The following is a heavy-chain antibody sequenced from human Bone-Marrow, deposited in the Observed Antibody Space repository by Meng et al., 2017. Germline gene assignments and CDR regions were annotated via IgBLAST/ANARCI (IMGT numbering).Heavy chain of an antibody. V-gene: IGHV1-69*13. CDR3: ARGNWYYYDSSGYYLNWYFDL. CDR1: GGTFSSYA. Sequence: SVKVSCKASGGTFSSYAISWVRQAPGQGLEWMGGIIPIFGTANYAQKFQGRVTITADESTSTAYMELSSLRSEDTAVYYCARGNWYYYDSSGYYLNWYFDLWGRGTLVTVSS. D-gene: IGHD3-22*01. CDR2: IIPIFGTA. J-gene: IGHJ2*01.